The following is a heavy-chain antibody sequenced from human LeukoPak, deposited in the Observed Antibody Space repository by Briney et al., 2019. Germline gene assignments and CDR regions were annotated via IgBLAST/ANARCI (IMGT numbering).Heavy chain of an antibody. CDR3: ARDRWHCRVNCDSVYYFALDV. CDR1: GYTFTNYA. Sequence: ASVKVSCTGSGYTFTNYAIHWVRQAPGQSLEWLGWINPGNGDTKYSQDFQGRVTINTDTSAATAYVELNSLTSEDTAVYYCARDRWHCRVNCDSVYYFALDVWGQGTTVTVSS. J-gene: IGHJ6*02. CDR2: INPGNGDT. D-gene: IGHD2-15*01. V-gene: IGHV1-3*01.